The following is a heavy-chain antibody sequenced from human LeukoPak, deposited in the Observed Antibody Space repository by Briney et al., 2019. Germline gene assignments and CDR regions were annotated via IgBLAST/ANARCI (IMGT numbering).Heavy chain of an antibody. CDR1: GFTFSSYW. D-gene: IGHD1-26*01. CDR2: INKDGGEK. CDR3: VKDSPPRYSGSPPAY. J-gene: IGHJ4*02. V-gene: IGHV3-7*03. Sequence: GGSLRPSCAASGFTFSSYWMSWVRQAPGKGLEWVANINKDGGEKYYVDSVKGRFTISRDNAKNSLYLQMNSLRADDTAVYYCVKDSPPRYSGSPPAYWGQGTLVTVSS.